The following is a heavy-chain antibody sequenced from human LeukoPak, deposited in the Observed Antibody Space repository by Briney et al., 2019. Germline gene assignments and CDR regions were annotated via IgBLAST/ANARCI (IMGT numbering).Heavy chain of an antibody. CDR1: GGSISSYY. CDR2: IYYSGST. V-gene: IGHV4-59*01. Sequence: PSETLSLTCTVSGGSISSYYWSWIRQPPGKGLEWIGYIYYSGSTNYNPSLKSRVTISVDTSKNQFSLKLSSVTAADTAVYYCARTYYDILTGYPYSWFDPWGQGTLVTVSS. CDR3: ARTYYDILTGYPYSWFDP. J-gene: IGHJ5*02. D-gene: IGHD3-9*01.